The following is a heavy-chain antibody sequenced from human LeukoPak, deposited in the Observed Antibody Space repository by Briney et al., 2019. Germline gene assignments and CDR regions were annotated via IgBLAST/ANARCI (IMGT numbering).Heavy chain of an antibody. CDR2: IYHSGST. Sequence: SETLSLTCAVSGGSISSGGYSWSWIRQPPGKGLEWIGYIYHSGSTYYNPSLKSRVTISVDRSKNQLSLKLSSVTAADTAVYYCARVRKVYDSSGYYFDYWGQGTLVTVSS. CDR3: ARVRKVYDSSGYYFDY. V-gene: IGHV4-30-2*01. J-gene: IGHJ4*02. D-gene: IGHD3-22*01. CDR1: GGSISSGGYS.